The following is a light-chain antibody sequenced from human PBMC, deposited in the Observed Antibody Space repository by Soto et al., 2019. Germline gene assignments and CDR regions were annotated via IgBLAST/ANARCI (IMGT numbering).Light chain of an antibody. CDR1: QGISNY. J-gene: IGKJ4*01. CDR2: AAS. V-gene: IGKV1-27*01. CDR3: EKYTNVPA. Sequence: DIQMTQSPASLSASVGDRVTITCRASQGISNYLAWYQQIPGKDPKLLISAASTLQSGVPSRFSGSGSGTDFPLTISSLQPEDVATYYCEKYTNVPAFGGGTKVEI.